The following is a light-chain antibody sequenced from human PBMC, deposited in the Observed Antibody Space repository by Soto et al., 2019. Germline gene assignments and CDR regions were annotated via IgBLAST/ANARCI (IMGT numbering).Light chain of an antibody. CDR3: QQYDSFSRT. CDR2: DVS. V-gene: IGKV1-5*01. Sequence: DIQMTQPPSTLSASVGDRVTITCRASQSISNWLAWYQQKPGKAPTLLIYDVSRLESGVPSRFSGSGSGTEFTLTINSLQPDDFATYYCQQYDSFSRTFGPGTKVDIK. CDR1: QSISNW. J-gene: IGKJ1*01.